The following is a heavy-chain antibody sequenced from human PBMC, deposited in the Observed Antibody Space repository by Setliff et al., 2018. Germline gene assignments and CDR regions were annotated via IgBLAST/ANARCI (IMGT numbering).Heavy chain of an antibody. V-gene: IGHV3-53*01. D-gene: IGHD3-10*01. J-gene: IGHJ4*02. CDR2: TYASGAA. Sequence: PGGSLRLSCAASGFVVSNNVLSWVRQAPEKGLEWVSVTYASGAANYADSVKGRFTISRDNSKNTLYLQMNSLRAEDTAVYYCRLWLHETMRDYWGQGTLVTVSS. CDR1: GFVVSNNV. CDR3: RLWLHETMRDY.